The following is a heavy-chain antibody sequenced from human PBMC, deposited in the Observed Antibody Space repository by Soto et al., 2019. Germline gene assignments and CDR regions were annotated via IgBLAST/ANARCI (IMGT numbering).Heavy chain of an antibody. Sequence: QITLKESGPTLVKPTQTLTLTCTFPGFSLNTGGVGVGWIRQSPGKALEWLGLIYWDDDKRYSPSLKTRLTITTDTSKNQVVLTMTNMVPVDTATYYCAHAGDDLVAFDIWGQGTLVTVSS. J-gene: IGHJ3*02. D-gene: IGHD6-6*01. CDR2: IYWDDDK. CDR3: AHAGDDLVAFDI. V-gene: IGHV2-5*02. CDR1: GFSLNTGGVG.